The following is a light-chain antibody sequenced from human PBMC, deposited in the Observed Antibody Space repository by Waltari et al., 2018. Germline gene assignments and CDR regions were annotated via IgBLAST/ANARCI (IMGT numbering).Light chain of an antibody. CDR1: QGISTY. V-gene: IGKV1-17*01. CDR3: LQYNSNPLT. J-gene: IGKJ4*01. Sequence: DIQMTQSPSSLSASAGDRVTITCRASQGISTYLNWYQQKPGKAPKRLIYAASSLESGVPSMFSGSGSGTDFTLTISSLQPEDFATYYCLQYNSNPLTFGGGTKVEIK. CDR2: AAS.